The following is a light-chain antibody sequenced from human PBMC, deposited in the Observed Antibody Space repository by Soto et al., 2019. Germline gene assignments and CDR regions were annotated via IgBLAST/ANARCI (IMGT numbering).Light chain of an antibody. CDR1: QSLLYLNGHYY. CDR3: MQALQTPLT. Sequence: VITHSPLSLPVNHIYPASISCRYSQSLLYLNGHYYLDWYLEKPGQCPQLLIHLGSNRASGVPDRFSGSGSGTDFTLKISRVEAEDVGVYYCMQALQTPLTFGGGTQVDIK. V-gene: IGKV2-28*01. J-gene: IGKJ4*01. CDR2: LGS.